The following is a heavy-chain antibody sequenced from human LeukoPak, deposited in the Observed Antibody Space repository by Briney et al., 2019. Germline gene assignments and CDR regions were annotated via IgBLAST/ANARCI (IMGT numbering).Heavy chain of an antibody. V-gene: IGHV4-39*01. Sequence: SETLSLTCTVSGGSISSSSYCWGWIRQPPGKGLEWIGSIYYSGSTYYNPSLKGRVTISVDTSKNQFSLTLSSVTAADTAVYYCARVARYDSSGFDYWGQGTLVTVSS. J-gene: IGHJ4*02. CDR2: IYYSGST. CDR1: GGSISSSSYC. D-gene: IGHD3-22*01. CDR3: ARVARYDSSGFDY.